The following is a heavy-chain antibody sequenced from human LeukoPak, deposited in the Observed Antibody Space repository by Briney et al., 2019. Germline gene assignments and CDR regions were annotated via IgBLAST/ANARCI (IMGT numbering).Heavy chain of an antibody. D-gene: IGHD5-18*01. J-gene: IGHJ4*02. V-gene: IGHV4-4*07. CDR3: ARGDSYGPVGYFDY. CDR2: IYTSGST. Sequence: PSETLSLTCTVSGGSISSYYWSWIRQPAGKGLEWIGRIYTSGSTNYNPSLKSRVTMSVDTSKNQFSLKLSSVTAADTAVYYCARGDSYGPVGYFDYWGQGTLVTVSS. CDR1: GGSISSYY.